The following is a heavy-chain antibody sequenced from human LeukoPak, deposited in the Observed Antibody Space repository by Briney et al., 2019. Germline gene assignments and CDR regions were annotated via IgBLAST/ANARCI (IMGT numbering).Heavy chain of an antibody. CDR3: ARVVYFDSSGYRHFDY. J-gene: IGHJ4*02. D-gene: IGHD3-22*01. V-gene: IGHV3-7*01. Sequence: GGSLRLSCAASGFTFSGYWMSWVRQAPGKGLEWVASIKQDGGEKYYVDSVKGRFTISRDNAKNSLYLQMNSLRAEDTAVYYCARVVYFDSSGYRHFDYWGQGTLVTVSS. CDR1: GFTFSGYW. CDR2: IKQDGGEK.